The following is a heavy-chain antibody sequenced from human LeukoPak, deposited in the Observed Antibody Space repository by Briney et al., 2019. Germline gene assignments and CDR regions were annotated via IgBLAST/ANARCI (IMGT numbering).Heavy chain of an antibody. CDR1: GYTFTGYY. CDR2: INPNSGGT. V-gene: IGHV1-2*04. Sequence: ASVKVSCKASGYTFTGYYTHWVRQAPGQGLEWMGWINPNSGGTNYAQKFQGWVTMTRDTSISTAYMELSRLRSDDTAVYYCALVGYCSGGSCYGWFDPWGQGTLVTVSS. J-gene: IGHJ5*02. CDR3: ALVGYCSGGSCYGWFDP. D-gene: IGHD2-15*01.